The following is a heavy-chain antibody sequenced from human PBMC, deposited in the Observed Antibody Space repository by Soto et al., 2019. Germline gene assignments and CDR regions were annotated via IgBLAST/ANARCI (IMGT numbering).Heavy chain of an antibody. J-gene: IGHJ5*02. Sequence: GGSLRLSCAASGFTFSSYSMNWVRQAPGKGLEWVSSISSSSSSYIYYADSVKGRFTISRDNAKNSLYLQMNSLRAEDTAVYYCARDGGYYSTNWFDPWGQGTLVTVSS. CDR1: GFTFSSYS. D-gene: IGHD3-3*01. CDR2: ISSSSSSYI. CDR3: ARDGGYYSTNWFDP. V-gene: IGHV3-21*01.